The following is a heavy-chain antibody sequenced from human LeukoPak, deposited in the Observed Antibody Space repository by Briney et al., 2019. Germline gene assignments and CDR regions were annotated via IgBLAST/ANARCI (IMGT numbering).Heavy chain of an antibody. V-gene: IGHV3-33*01. CDR2: IWYDGSNT. Sequence: GGSLRLSCAASGFTFSSYGMHWVRQAPGKGLECVAVIWYDGSNTYYADSVKGRFTIYRDNSKNTLYLQMNSLRAEDTAIYYCATLLQGDGMDVWGKGNTVTVSS. CDR1: GFTFSSYG. D-gene: IGHD4-11*01. J-gene: IGHJ6*04. CDR3: ATLLQGDGMDV.